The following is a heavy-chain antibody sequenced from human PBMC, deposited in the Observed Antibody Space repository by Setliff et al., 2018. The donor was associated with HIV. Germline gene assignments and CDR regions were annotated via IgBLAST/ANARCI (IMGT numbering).Heavy chain of an antibody. J-gene: IGHJ4*02. V-gene: IGHV4-39*01. CDR2: VYYSGGT. D-gene: IGHD3-10*01. Sequence: SETLSLTCTVSGGSVSDTSYYWGWIRQPPGKGLEWLANVYYSGGTYYNPSLNSRVTISVDTSRNQFSLKLTSVTAADTALYYCARGWFGGYYFDYWGQGTLVTVSS. CDR3: ARGWFGGYYFDY. CDR1: GGSVSDTSYY.